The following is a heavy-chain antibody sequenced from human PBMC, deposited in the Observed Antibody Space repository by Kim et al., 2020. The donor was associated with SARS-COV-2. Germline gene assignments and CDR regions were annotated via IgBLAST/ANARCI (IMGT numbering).Heavy chain of an antibody. CDR3: ARAPMANGALSYYFDY. CDR2: IYYSGST. Sequence: SETLSLTCTVSGGSISSYYWSWIRQPPGKGLEWIGYIYYSGSTNYNPSLKSRVTISVDTSKNQFSLKLSSVTAADPAVYYCARAPMANGALSYYFDYWG. J-gene: IGHJ4*01. D-gene: IGHD4-17*01. CDR1: GGSISSYY. V-gene: IGHV4-59*13.